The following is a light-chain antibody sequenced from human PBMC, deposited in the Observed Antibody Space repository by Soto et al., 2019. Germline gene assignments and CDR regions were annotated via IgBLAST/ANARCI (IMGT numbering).Light chain of an antibody. J-gene: IGKJ4*01. CDR1: QSVRSSH. Sequence: EIVLTQSPGTLSLSPGERATLSCRASQSVRSSHLAWYQQKPGQAPRLLIYGASSRATGIPDTFSGSGSGTDFTLTISRLEHEAFAVYYCPQYSTSPLTFGQGTKV. CDR2: GAS. CDR3: PQYSTSPLT. V-gene: IGKV3-20*01.